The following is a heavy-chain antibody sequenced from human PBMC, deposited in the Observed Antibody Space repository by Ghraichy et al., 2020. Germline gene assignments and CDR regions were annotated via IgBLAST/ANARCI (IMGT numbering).Heavy chain of an antibody. CDR1: GASISSGAYY. D-gene: IGHD2-8*02. V-gene: IGHV4-31*01. CDR2: IYHSGST. Sequence: SETLSLTCTVSGASISSGAYYWSWIRQRPGKGLEWIGYIYHSGSTYYNPSLKSLVTISVDTSRNQFSLKLRSVTAADTAVYYCARVAGTGNLYYFDYWGQGTLVTVSS. J-gene: IGHJ4*02. CDR3: ARVAGTGNLYYFDY.